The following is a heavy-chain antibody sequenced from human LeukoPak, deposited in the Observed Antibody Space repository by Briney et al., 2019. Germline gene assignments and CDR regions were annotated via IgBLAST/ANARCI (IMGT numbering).Heavy chain of an antibody. D-gene: IGHD3-3*01. CDR1: GFTLSSYG. CDR2: IKNDGSEK. V-gene: IGHV3-7*01. CDR3: ATDRGWRTSGYYLYYFEY. J-gene: IGHJ4*02. Sequence: GGSLRLSCAASGFTLSSYGMSWVRQAPGKGLEWVASIKNDGSEKYYVDSVRGRYTISRDNTKNSLYLQMSSLRAEDTAVYYCATDRGWRTSGYYLYYFEYWGQGTLVTFSS.